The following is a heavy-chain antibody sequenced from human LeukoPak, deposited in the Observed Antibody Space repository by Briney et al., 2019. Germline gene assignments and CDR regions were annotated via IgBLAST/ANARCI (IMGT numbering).Heavy chain of an antibody. Sequence: GGSLRLSCAASGFTFSDYYMSWLGHAPRKGLEWVSYISSTSNPIYYVDSVKGRFTISRDNAKNSLYLQMNSVIDEDTAVYYCARARGVDYWGQGTLVTVAS. V-gene: IGHV3-11*04. CDR1: GFTFSDYY. CDR2: ISSTSNPI. J-gene: IGHJ4*02. CDR3: ARARGVDY.